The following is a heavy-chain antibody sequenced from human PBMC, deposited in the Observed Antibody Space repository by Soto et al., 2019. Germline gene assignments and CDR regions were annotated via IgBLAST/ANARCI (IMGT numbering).Heavy chain of an antibody. CDR3: ARIADDFDWLLFLIL. CDR2: MNPNSGNT. V-gene: IGHV1-8*01. J-gene: IGHJ4*02. Sequence: ASVKVSCKASGYTFTSYDINWVRQATGQGLEWMGWMNPNSGNTGYAQKFQGRVTMTRNTSISTAYMELSSLRSEDTAVYYYARIADDFDWLLFLILWGQGTLVTVSS. CDR1: GYTFTSYD. D-gene: IGHD3-9*01.